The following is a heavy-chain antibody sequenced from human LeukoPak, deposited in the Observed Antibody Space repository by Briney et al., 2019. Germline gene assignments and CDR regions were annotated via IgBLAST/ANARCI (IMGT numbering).Heavy chain of an antibody. D-gene: IGHD3-22*01. CDR2: FDPDTVET. CDR3: ATVRYYDTPGDSDYFDY. Sequence: VASVKVSCRVSGYTLTVLSMHWVRQAPGKGLEWMGGFDPDTVETIYAQKFQGRVTMTEDTSTDTAYMDLSSLRSEDTAVYYCATVRYYDTPGDSDYFDYWGQGTLVTVSS. V-gene: IGHV1-24*01. CDR1: GYTLTVLS. J-gene: IGHJ4*02.